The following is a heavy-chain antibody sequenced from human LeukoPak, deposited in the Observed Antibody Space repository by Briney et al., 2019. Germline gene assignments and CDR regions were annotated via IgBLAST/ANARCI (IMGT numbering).Heavy chain of an antibody. CDR2: IRYDGSNK. CDR1: GFTFSSYG. Sequence: GGSLRLSCAASGFTFSSYGMHWVRQAPGKGLEWVAFIRYDGSNKYYADSVKGRFTISRDNSKNTLYLQMNSLRAEDTAVYYCARDPYLEGYYFDYWGQGTLVTVSS. CDR3: ARDPYLEGYYFDY. J-gene: IGHJ4*02. V-gene: IGHV3-30*02. D-gene: IGHD3-3*01.